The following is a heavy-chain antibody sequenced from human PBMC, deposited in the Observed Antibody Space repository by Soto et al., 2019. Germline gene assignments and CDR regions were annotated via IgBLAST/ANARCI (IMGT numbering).Heavy chain of an antibody. D-gene: IGHD5-18*01. V-gene: IGHV1-69*13. CDR2: IIPIFGTA. J-gene: IGHJ6*02. CDR1: GGTFSSYA. Sequence: SVKVSCKASGGTFSSYAISWVRQAPGQGLEWMGGIIPIFGTANYAQKFQGRVTITADESTSTAYMELSSLRSEDTAVYYCARVRDTAMGYYYYGMDVWGQGTTVTVSS. CDR3: ARVRDTAMGYYYYGMDV.